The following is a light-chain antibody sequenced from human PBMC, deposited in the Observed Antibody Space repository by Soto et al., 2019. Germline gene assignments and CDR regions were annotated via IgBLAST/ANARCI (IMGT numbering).Light chain of an antibody. J-gene: IGLJ2*01. CDR3: SSYTGSNTPVV. V-gene: IGLV2-14*01. Sequence: QSALTQPASVSGSPGQSITISCTGTSSDVGGYNYVSWYQQHPGKAPNLIIFDVSNRPSGVSNRFSGSKSGNSASLTISWLQAGDEADYYCSSYTGSNTPVVFGGGTQLTVL. CDR2: DVS. CDR1: SSDVGGYNY.